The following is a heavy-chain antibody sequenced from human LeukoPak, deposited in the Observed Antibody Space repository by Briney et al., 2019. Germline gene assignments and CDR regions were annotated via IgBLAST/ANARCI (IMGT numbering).Heavy chain of an antibody. V-gene: IGHV4-39*01. CDR3: ARQIRYTYDPNWFHP. CDR1: GGSISSSSYY. CDR2: IYYSGST. Sequence: PSETLSLTCTVSGGSISSSSYYWGWIRQPPGKGLEWIGSIYYSGSTYYNPSLKSRVTISVDTSKNQFSLKLSSVTAADTAVYYCARQIRYTYDPNWFHPWGQGTLVTVSS. J-gene: IGHJ5*02. D-gene: IGHD2-2*02.